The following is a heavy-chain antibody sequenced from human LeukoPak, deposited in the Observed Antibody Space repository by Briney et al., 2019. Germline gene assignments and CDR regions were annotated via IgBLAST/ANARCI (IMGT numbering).Heavy chain of an antibody. V-gene: IGHV3-33*01. Sequence: GGSLILSCAASGFTFSSYVMHWVRQAPGKGLEWVAVIRYHGSNKYYADSVKGRFTISRDNSKNTLYLQMNSLRAEDTAVYYCARAHYGSGNDYWGQGTLVTVSS. CDR2: IRYHGSNK. CDR1: GFTFSSYV. D-gene: IGHD3-10*01. J-gene: IGHJ4*02. CDR3: ARAHYGSGNDY.